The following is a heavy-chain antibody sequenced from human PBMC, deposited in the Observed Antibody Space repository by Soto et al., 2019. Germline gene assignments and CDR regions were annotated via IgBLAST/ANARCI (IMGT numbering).Heavy chain of an antibody. D-gene: IGHD3-3*01. V-gene: IGHV1-46*03. CDR1: GYTFTNYY. J-gene: IGHJ4*02. CDR2: INPGGGST. CDR3: ARDEGSSHYTRCPGGY. Sequence: QAHLVQSGAEVREPGASVKVSCKASGYTFTNYYMHWVRQAPGQGLEWMGIINPGGGSTTYAQKLQGRVTMTRDTSTSTVYMELRSLRSEDTAVYYCARDEGSSHYTRCPGGYWGQGTLVTVSS.